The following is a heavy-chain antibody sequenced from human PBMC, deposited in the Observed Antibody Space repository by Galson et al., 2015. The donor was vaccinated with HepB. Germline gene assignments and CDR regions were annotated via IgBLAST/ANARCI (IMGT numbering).Heavy chain of an antibody. J-gene: IGHJ4*02. CDR3: ARTFYCDY. V-gene: IGHV3-30*04. CDR1: GFDVSAFA. Sequence: SLRLSCAASGFDVSAFAMHWVRQTPGKGLEWVAVLSSNEKNIYYADSVRGRFTISRDNSKNTLYMQMDSLRPEDTAVYYCARTFYCDYWGQGTRVTVSS. CDR2: LSSNEKNI.